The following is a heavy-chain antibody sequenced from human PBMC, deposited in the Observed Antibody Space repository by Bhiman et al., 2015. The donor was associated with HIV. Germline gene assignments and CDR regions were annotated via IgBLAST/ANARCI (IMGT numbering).Heavy chain of an antibody. J-gene: IGHJ6*03. V-gene: IGHV3-48*01. Sequence: EVQLVESGGAVVRPGGSLRLSCAASGFTFGTYPMNWVRQAPGKGLEWISYISRSSSDIYYADSVKGRFTISRDNAKKSLYLQVSSLRAEDTAVYYCARGAGELWLGLPYYYYYMDVVGTKGPRSPSR. CDR3: ARGAGELWLGLPYYYYYMDV. D-gene: IGHD6-19*01. CDR1: GFTFGTYP. CDR2: ISRSSSDI.